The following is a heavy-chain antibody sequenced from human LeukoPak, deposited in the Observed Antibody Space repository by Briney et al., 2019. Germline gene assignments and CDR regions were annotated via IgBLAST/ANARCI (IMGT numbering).Heavy chain of an antibody. D-gene: IGHD2-15*01. Sequence: SETLSLTCTVSGGSVSSGSYYWSWIRQPPGKGREWIGYIYYSGTTNYNPSLHSRVTISVDTSKKQFSLKLSSVTAADTAVYYCARDEGYCSGGSCYRAEFFQHWGQGTLVTVSS. CDR1: GGSVSSGSYY. V-gene: IGHV4-61*01. CDR2: IYYSGTT. J-gene: IGHJ1*01. CDR3: ARDEGYCSGGSCYRAEFFQH.